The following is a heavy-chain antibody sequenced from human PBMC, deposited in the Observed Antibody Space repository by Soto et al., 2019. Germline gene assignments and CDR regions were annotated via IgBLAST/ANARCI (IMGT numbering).Heavy chain of an antibody. CDR1: GFTFSSYW. Sequence: PGGSLRLSCAASGFTFSSYWMHWVRQAPGKGLVWVSRINSDGSSTSYADSVKGRFTISRDNAKNTLYLQMNSLRAEDTAVYYCARGGPTGLYNWFDPWGQGTLVTVSS. D-gene: IGHD4-4*01. V-gene: IGHV3-74*01. CDR2: INSDGSST. J-gene: IGHJ5*02. CDR3: ARGGPTGLYNWFDP.